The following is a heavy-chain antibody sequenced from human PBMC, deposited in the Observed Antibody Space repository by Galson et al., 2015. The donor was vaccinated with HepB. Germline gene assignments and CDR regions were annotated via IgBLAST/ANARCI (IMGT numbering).Heavy chain of an antibody. CDR1: GYTFTNYG. Sequence: SVKVSCKASGYTFTNYGFSWVRQAPGQGLEWMGWISVYNDNTDYPQKLQGRVTMTTDTSTSTAYMELRSLRSDDTAVYYCARDGGIRRAGRFDPWGQGTLVTVSS. CDR2: ISVYNDNT. V-gene: IGHV1-18*01. D-gene: IGHD3-16*01. J-gene: IGHJ5*02. CDR3: ARDGGIRRAGRFDP.